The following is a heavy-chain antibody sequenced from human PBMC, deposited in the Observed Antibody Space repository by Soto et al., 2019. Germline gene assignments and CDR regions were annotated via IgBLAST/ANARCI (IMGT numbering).Heavy chain of an antibody. D-gene: IGHD3-10*01. CDR1: GYTFTGYY. CDR2: VNPISGDT. J-gene: IGHJ5*02. CDR3: AREEGFRITMDRGRWFDP. Sequence: QIQLVQSGAEVKKPGASVKVSCRASGYTFTGYYLHWVRQAPGQGLEWMGWVNPISGDTNYAQKFQDRVIMTRDRSITTVHMELSRLRSDYTAVYYCAREEGFRITMDRGRWFDPWGQGTLVTVSS. V-gene: IGHV1-2*02.